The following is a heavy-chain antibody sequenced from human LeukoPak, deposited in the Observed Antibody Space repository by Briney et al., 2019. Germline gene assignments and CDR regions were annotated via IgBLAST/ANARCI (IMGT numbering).Heavy chain of an antibody. V-gene: IGHV3-74*01. CDR3: AIDLGGYRGYDVDY. CDR1: GFTFSSYW. CDR2: INSDGSST. D-gene: IGHD5-12*01. Sequence: GGSLRLSCAASGFTFSSYWMHWVRQAPGKGLVWVSRINSDGSSTSYADSVKGRSTISRDNAKNTLYLQMKSLRAEDTAVYYCAIDLGGYRGYDVDYWGQGTLVTVSS. J-gene: IGHJ4*02.